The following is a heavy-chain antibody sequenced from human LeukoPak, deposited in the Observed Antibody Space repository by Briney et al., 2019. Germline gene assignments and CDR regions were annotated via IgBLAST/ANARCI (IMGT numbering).Heavy chain of an antibody. Sequence: SETLSLTCTVSGDSISSSSHCWVWIRQPPGKGPEWIGTFYYGGTASHEPSLKIRVTIPVPTSKNQFPLRLRSVTAADTALYYCASGGEHLWPYEPLSSWRQETLDTVSS. D-gene: IGHD5-18*01. V-gene: IGHV4-39*01. CDR3: ASGGEHLWPYEPLSS. CDR1: GDSISSSSHC. J-gene: IGHJ5*02. CDR2: FYYGGTA.